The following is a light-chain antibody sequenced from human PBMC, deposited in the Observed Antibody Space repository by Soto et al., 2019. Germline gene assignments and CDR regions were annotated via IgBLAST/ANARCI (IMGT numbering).Light chain of an antibody. CDR2: RNN. V-gene: IGLV1-47*01. CDR1: SSNIGSDY. Sequence: QSVLTQPPSASGTPGQRVTISCSGSSSNIGSDYVYWYQQFPGTAPKLLIYRNNQRPSGVPDRFSGSKSGTSASLAISGLRSEDEAAHYCAAWDDSLSGYVFGTGTKVTVL. J-gene: IGLJ1*01. CDR3: AAWDDSLSGYV.